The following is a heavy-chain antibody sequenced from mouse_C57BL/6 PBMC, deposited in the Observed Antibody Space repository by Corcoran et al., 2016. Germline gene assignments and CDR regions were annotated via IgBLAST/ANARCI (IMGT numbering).Heavy chain of an antibody. CDR2: INTYSGVP. Sequence: QIQLVQSGPELTKPGETVKISCKASGYTFTTYGMSWVKQAPGKGLKWMGWINTYSGVPTYADDFKGRFAFSLETSASTAYLQINNLKNEDTATYFCARRDLGHYFDYWGQGTTLTVSS. D-gene: IGHD4-1*01. J-gene: IGHJ2*01. CDR3: ARRDLGHYFDY. V-gene: IGHV9-3*01. CDR1: GYTFTTYG.